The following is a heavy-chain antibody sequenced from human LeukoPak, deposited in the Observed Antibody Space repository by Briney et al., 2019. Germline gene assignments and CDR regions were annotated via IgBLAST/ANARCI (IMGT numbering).Heavy chain of an antibody. D-gene: IGHD2-8*01. CDR2: INPNSGGT. CDR3: ARDQWAPGYYYMDV. CDR1: GYTFTGYY. J-gene: IGHJ6*03. Sequence: ASVKVSCKASGYTFTGYYMHWVRQAPGQGLEWMGWINPNSGGTNYAQKFQGRVTMTRDTSISTAYMELSRLRSDDTAVYYSARDQWAPGYYYMDVWGKGTTVTVSS. V-gene: IGHV1-2*02.